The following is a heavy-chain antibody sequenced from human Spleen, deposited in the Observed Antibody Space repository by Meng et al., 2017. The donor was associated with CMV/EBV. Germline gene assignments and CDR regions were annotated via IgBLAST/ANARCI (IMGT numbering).Heavy chain of an antibody. CDR3: ARDRTGDCSSTSCYNYYYYYGMDV. D-gene: IGHD2-2*02. J-gene: IGHJ6*02. CDR1: GYTFTGYY. V-gene: IGHV1-2*02. CDR2: INPNSGDA. Sequence: ASVKVSCKASGYTFTGYYMHWVRQAPGLGLEWVGWINPNSGDAIYAQKFQGRVSMTRDTSTSTAYMELSRLRSDDTAVYYCARDRTGDCSSTSCYNYYYYYGMDVWGQGTTVTVSS.